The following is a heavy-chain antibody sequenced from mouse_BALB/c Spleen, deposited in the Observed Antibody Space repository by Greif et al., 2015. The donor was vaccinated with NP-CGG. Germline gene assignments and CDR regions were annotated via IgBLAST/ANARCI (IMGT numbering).Heavy chain of an antibody. V-gene: IGHV5-17*02. D-gene: IGHD1-1*01. J-gene: IGHJ1*01. CDR3: ARRSITTVVDWYFDV. Sequence: DVKLVESGGGLVQPGGSRKLSCAASGFTFSSFGMHWVRQAPEKGLERVAYISSGSSTIYYADTVKGRFTISRDNPKNTLFLQMTSLRSEDTAMYYCARRSITTVVDWYFDVWGAGTTVTVSS. CDR2: ISSGSSTI. CDR1: GFTFSSFG.